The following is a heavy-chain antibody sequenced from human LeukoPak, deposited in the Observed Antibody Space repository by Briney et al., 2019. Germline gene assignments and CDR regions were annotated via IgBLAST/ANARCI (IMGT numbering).Heavy chain of an antibody. CDR2: INPNSGGT. CDR1: GYTITGYY. Sequence: ASVKVSCKASGYTITGYYMHWVRQAPGQGLEWMGWINPNSGGTNYAQKFQGRVTITQNNSVTTVYMELSSLTSADTAVYYCARRGLVAGIYDLVYGFDIWGQGTMVTVSS. D-gene: IGHD3/OR15-3a*01. V-gene: IGHV1-2*02. J-gene: IGHJ3*02. CDR3: ARRGLVAGIYDLVYGFDI.